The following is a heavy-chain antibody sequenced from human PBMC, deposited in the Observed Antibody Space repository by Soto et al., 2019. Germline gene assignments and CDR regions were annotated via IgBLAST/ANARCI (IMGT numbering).Heavy chain of an antibody. Sequence: SETLSLTCAVSGYSISSGYYWGWIRQPPGKGLEWIGSIYHSGSTYYNPSLKSRVTISVDTSKNQFSLKLSSVTAADTAVYYCARDGQWEIYYFDYWGQGTLVTVSS. CDR3: ARDGQWEIYYFDY. D-gene: IGHD1-26*01. CDR1: GYSISSGYY. J-gene: IGHJ4*02. CDR2: IYHSGST. V-gene: IGHV4-38-2*02.